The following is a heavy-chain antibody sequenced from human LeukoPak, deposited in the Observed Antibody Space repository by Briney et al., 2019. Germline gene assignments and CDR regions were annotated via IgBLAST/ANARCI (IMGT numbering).Heavy chain of an antibody. CDR3: TRGRYSFAY. J-gene: IGHJ4*02. V-gene: IGHV4-34*01. D-gene: IGHD5-18*01. CDR1: GGSFSGYY. CDR2: INHSGST. Sequence: SETLSLTCAAYGGSFSGYYWSWIRQPPGKGLEWIGEINHSGSTNYNPSLKSRVTISVDTSKNQFSLNLRTVTAADTAVYYCTRGRYSFAYWGQGTLVTVSS.